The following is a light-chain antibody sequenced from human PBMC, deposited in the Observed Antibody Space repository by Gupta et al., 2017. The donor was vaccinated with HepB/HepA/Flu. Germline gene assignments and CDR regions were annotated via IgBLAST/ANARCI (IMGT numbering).Light chain of an antibody. Sequence: EIVLTQSPGTLSLSPGERATLSCRASQSVLRSYLAWYQQKPGQAPRLLIYGASSRATGIPDRFSGSGSGTDFTLTISGLEPEDFAVYYCQQYSNSPRTFGQGTKVEIK. CDR3: QQYSNSPRT. CDR1: QSVLRSY. J-gene: IGKJ1*01. V-gene: IGKV3-20*01. CDR2: GAS.